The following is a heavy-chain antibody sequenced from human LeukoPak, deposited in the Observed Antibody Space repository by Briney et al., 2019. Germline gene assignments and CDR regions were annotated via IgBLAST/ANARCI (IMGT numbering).Heavy chain of an antibody. Sequence: GGSLRLSCAASGFTVSSNYMCWVRQAPGKGLEWVSVIYSGGSTYYADSVRGRFTISRDNSKNTLYLQMNSLRAEDTAVYYCAKGTDDYVSTPFDYWGQGTLVTVSS. CDR1: GFTVSSNY. J-gene: IGHJ4*02. V-gene: IGHV3-53*01. D-gene: IGHD3-16*01. CDR3: AKGTDDYVSTPFDY. CDR2: IYSGGST.